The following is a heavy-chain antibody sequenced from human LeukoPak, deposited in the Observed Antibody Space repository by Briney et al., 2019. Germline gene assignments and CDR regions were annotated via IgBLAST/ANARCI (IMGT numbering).Heavy chain of an antibody. D-gene: IGHD4-17*01. J-gene: IGHJ4*02. CDR3: ARDPAYGAFDY. Sequence: AGGSLRLSCAASGFTFSGSWMTWVRQAPGRGLEWVANIDPDGNTKNYLDSVKGRFTISRDNARNSLYLQLNSLRAEDTSVYYCARDPAYGAFDYWGQGTLVTVFS. CDR1: GFTFSGSW. V-gene: IGHV3-7*01. CDR2: IDPDGNTK.